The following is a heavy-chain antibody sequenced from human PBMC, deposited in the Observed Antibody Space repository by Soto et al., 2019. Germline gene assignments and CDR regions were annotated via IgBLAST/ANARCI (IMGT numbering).Heavy chain of an antibody. D-gene: IGHD5-12*01. CDR1: GGSISSSSYY. J-gene: IGHJ4*02. CDR2: IYYSGST. V-gene: IGHV4-39*01. CDR3: ARHLDGYNYVWYFDY. Sequence: PSETLSLTCTVSGGSISSSSYYWGWIRQPPGKGLEWIGSIYYSGSTYYNPSLKSRVTISVDTSKNQFSLKLSSVTAADTAVYYCARHLDGYNYVWYFDYWGQGTLVTVSS.